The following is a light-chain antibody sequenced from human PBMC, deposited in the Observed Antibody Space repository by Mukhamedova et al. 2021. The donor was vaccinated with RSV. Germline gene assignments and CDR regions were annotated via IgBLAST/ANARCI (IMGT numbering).Light chain of an antibody. J-gene: IGKJ1*01. CDR3: QAYKSVPWT. Sequence: WYQRRVHGKVPKLLIFDTSTLHSGVPSRFSGTGSGTDFTLTISSLQPEVAAPYYCQAYKSVPWTFAQGTKVDMK. V-gene: IGKV1-27*01. CDR2: DTS.